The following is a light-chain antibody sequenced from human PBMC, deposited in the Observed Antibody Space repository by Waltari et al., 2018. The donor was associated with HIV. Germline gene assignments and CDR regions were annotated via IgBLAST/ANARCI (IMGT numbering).Light chain of an antibody. V-gene: IGLV2-14*01. CDR3: SSYTTSTTPVL. CDR1: SSDVGGYNY. Sequence: QSALTQPASVSGSPGQSITISCTGTSSDVGGYNYVSWYQQHPGKAPKLLISEVSNRPSGISNRFSGSKSGNTASLTISALQTEDEADYYCSSYTTSTTPVLFGGGTKLTVV. J-gene: IGLJ2*01. CDR2: EVS.